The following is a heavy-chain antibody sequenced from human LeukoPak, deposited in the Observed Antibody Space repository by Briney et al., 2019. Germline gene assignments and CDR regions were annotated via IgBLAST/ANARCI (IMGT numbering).Heavy chain of an antibody. D-gene: IGHD6-19*01. J-gene: IGHJ6*02. V-gene: IGHV3-7*03. CDR1: GFPFTNYW. Sequence: PGGSLRLSCATSGFPFTNYWMTWVRQAPGKGLEWVANIKQDGSVKYYVDSVKGRFTISRDNAKNSLYLQMNSLRAEDTAVYYCARVSFYNSGWYGGYYYYCMDVWGQGTTVTVSS. CDR3: ARVSFYNSGWYGGYYYYCMDV. CDR2: IKQDGSVK.